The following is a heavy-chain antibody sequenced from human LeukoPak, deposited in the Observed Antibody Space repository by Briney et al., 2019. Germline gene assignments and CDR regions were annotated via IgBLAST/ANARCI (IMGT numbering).Heavy chain of an antibody. J-gene: IGHJ4*02. CDR1: GFTFSSYW. CDR2: INSDGSNT. CDR3: ARRAVANQFDS. V-gene: IGHV3-74*01. D-gene: IGHD6-19*01. Sequence: QPGGSLRLSCAASGFTFSSYWMHWVRQAPGKGLVWVSRINSDGSNTNYADSVKGRFTISRDNAKNTMYLQMSSLRAEDTAVYYCARRAVANQFDSWGQGTLVTVSS.